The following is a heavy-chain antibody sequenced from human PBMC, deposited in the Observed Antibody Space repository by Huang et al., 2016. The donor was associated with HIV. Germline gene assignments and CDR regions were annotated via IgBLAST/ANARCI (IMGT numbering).Heavy chain of an antibody. CDR1: GDSISRGNY. CDR2: SHYSGTT. J-gene: IGHJ4*02. CDR3: ARLLSSDYYQFDF. V-gene: IGHV4-39*01. D-gene: IGHD3-22*01. Sequence: QLQLQESGPGLVKPSETLPLTCTVSGDSISRGNYWAWIRQPPGKGLEWIGSSHYSGTTYYNPSLKSRVTISVDTSKNQFSLKLSSGTAADTAVYYCARLLSSDYYQFDFWGQGTLVTVSS.